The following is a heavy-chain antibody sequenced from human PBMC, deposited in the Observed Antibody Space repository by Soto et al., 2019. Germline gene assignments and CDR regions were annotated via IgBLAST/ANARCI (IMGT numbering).Heavy chain of an antibody. CDR1: GFTFSTYS. J-gene: IGHJ6*02. CDR2: IRSSSSTK. CDR3: ARGHGMDV. Sequence: EELLVEAGGGLVQPGGSLRLSCAASGFTFSTYSMNWVRQAPEKGLEWISNIRSSSSTKYYADSVKGRFTISRDNARNSLFLQMNSLRDEDTAVYYCARGHGMDVWGQGTTVIVSS. V-gene: IGHV3-48*02.